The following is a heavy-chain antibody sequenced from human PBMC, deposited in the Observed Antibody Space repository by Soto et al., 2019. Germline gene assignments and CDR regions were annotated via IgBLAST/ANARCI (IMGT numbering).Heavy chain of an antibody. CDR3: AKNRDGYYYTGKAV. CDR2: ISGTGIST. J-gene: IGHJ6*02. Sequence: PGGSLRLSCAASGFTFSSHAISWVRQAPGKGLEWVSAISGTGISTFYADSVKGRFTISRDNSKNTLYLQMNSLRVEDTAIYYCAKNRDGYYYTGKAVWGQGTTFTVSS. CDR1: GFTFSSHA. V-gene: IGHV3-23*01.